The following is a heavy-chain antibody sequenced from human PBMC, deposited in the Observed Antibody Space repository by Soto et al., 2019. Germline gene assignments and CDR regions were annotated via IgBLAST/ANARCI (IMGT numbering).Heavy chain of an antibody. CDR2: ISGSGGST. D-gene: IGHD3-16*02. CDR3: AKVKDTFGGVIAYYDY. Sequence: VQLLESGGGLVQPGGSLRLSCAASGFTFSSYAMSWVRQAPGKGLEWVSAISGSGGSTYYADSVKGRFTISRDNSKNTLYLQMNSLRAEDTAVYYCAKVKDTFGGVIAYYDYWGQGTLVTVSS. CDR1: GFTFSSYA. J-gene: IGHJ4*02. V-gene: IGHV3-23*01.